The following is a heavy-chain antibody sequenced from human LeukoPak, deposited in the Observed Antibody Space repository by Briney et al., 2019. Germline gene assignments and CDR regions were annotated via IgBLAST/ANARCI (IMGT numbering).Heavy chain of an antibody. CDR1: GFTFSNAW. D-gene: IGHD5-24*01. Sequence: GGSLRLSCAASGFTFSNAWMSWVRQAPGKGLEWVANIKQDGTEKYYVDSVKGRFTISRDNAKNSLYLQMNSLRAEDTAVYYCARDGYNYAFDIWGQGTMVTVSS. CDR2: IKQDGTEK. CDR3: ARDGYNYAFDI. V-gene: IGHV3-7*01. J-gene: IGHJ3*02.